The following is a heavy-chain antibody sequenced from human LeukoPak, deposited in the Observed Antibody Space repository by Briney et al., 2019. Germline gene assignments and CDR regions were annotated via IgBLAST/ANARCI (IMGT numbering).Heavy chain of an antibody. Sequence: PSETLSLTCAVYGGSFSGYYWSWIRQPPGKGLEWIGEINHSGSSNYNTSLKRRVTISVDTSKNQFSLKLSSVTAADTAVYYCARTGYSYGDKPFDYWGQGTLVTAPS. CDR2: INHSGSS. V-gene: IGHV4-34*01. CDR1: GGSFSGYY. J-gene: IGHJ4*02. CDR3: ARTGYSYGDKPFDY. D-gene: IGHD5-18*01.